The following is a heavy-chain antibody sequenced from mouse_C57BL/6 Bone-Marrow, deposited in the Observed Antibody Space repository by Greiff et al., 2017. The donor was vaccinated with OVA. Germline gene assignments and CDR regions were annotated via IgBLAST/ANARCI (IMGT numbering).Heavy chain of an antibody. CDR3: AKTPYGYGYAMDY. V-gene: IGHV2-5*01. D-gene: IGHD2-2*01. CDR1: GFSLTSYG. CDR2: IWRGGST. Sequence: VQLQQSGPGLVQPSQSLSITCTVSGFSLTSYGVHWVRQSPGKGLEWLGVIWRGGSTDYNAAFMSRLSITKDNSKSQVFFKMISLQAYDTAIYYCAKTPYGYGYAMDYWGQGTSVTVSA. J-gene: IGHJ4*01.